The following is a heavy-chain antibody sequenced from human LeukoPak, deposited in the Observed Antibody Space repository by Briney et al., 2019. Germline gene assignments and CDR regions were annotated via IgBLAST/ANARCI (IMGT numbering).Heavy chain of an antibody. CDR2: IYTSEST. Sequence: PSETLSLTCSVSGGSISSSNYYWSWIRQPAGKGLEWIGRIYTSESTNYNPSLKSRVTITVDTSRNQFSLKLSSVTAADTAVYYCARGLWFGDENPPYFDYWGQGILVTVSS. CDR1: GGSISSSNYY. J-gene: IGHJ4*02. CDR3: ARGLWFGDENPPYFDY. D-gene: IGHD3-10*01. V-gene: IGHV4-61*02.